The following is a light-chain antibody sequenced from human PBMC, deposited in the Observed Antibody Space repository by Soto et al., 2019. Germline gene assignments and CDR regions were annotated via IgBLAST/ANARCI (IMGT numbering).Light chain of an antibody. J-gene: IGKJ3*01. V-gene: IGKV3-20*01. Sequence: EIVLTQSPGTLSLSPGEGATVYCSVSQSINSKSLVWYQRKFGQAPRLLIYNTSSRATGIPDRFSGSGSGTDFTLSISRLEPEDFAVYYCQHYGGSFIFGPGTKVDIK. CDR2: NTS. CDR1: QSINSKS. CDR3: QHYGGSFI.